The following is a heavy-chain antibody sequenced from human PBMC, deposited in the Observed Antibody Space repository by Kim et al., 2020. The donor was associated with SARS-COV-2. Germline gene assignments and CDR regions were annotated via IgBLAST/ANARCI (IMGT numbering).Heavy chain of an antibody. CDR3: ARWAEDSRSKSIDY. J-gene: IGHJ4*02. Sequence: SVKVSCKASGGTFSSYAISWVRQAPGHGLEWTGGTSPIFGTANYAQKFQGRVTITADESTSTAYMELSSLRSEDTAVYYCARWAEDSRSKSIDYWGQGTLVTVSS. CDR1: GGTFSSYA. V-gene: IGHV1-69*13. D-gene: IGHD6-13*01. CDR2: TSPIFGTA.